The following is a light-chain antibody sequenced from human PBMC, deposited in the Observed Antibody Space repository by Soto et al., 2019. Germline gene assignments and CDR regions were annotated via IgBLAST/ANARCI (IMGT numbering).Light chain of an antibody. CDR2: LAS. Sequence: DIVMTQSPLSLPVTPGEPASISCRSSQSLLHSNGHYFLGWYLQKPGQSPHLLVYLASYRASGVHDRLSGSGSGTNFTLKISRVGADDVGIYYCMQALQTPWTLGPGTKVEIE. CDR3: MQALQTPWT. V-gene: IGKV2-28*01. J-gene: IGKJ1*01. CDR1: QSLLHSNGHYF.